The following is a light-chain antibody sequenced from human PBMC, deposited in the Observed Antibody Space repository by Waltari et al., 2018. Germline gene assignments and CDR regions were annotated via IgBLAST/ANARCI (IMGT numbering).Light chain of an antibody. CDR2: WAS. CDR1: KSLLSTSNNRNY. Sequence: DIVMTQSPDSLAVSLGERATFNCKSSKSLLSTSNNRNYLAWYQQRPGQPPKLLFYWASTRESGVPDRFSGSGSGTDFALTISSLQAEDVAVYYCQQYFDTPPSFGPGTKVEI. V-gene: IGKV4-1*01. CDR3: QQYFDTPPS. J-gene: IGKJ3*01.